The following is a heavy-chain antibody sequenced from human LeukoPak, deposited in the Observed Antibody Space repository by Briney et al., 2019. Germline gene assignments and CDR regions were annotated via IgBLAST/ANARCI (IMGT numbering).Heavy chain of an antibody. Sequence: SETLSLTCAVSGGSISSSNWWSWVRQPPGKGLGWIGEIYHSGSTNYNPSLKSRVTISVDKSKNQFSLKLGSVTAADTAVYYCARSKKSFGEFTDVFDIWGQGTMVTVSS. J-gene: IGHJ3*02. CDR2: IYHSGST. CDR3: ARSKKSFGEFTDVFDI. CDR1: GGSISSSNW. D-gene: IGHD3-10*01. V-gene: IGHV4-4*02.